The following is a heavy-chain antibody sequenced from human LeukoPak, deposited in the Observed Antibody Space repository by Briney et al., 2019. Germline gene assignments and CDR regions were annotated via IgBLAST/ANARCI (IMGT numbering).Heavy chain of an antibody. CDR3: ARHRFASPLDS. CDR1: GVSLSSSY. J-gene: IGHJ4*02. Sequence: PSETLSLTCTVSGVSLSSSYWSWLRQPPGKGLEWIGYIFYTGDSDHNPSFKSRVSISLDTSKDQISLTLYSVTAADTAVYYCARHRFASPLDSWGQGTLVTVSS. CDR2: IFYTGDS. V-gene: IGHV4-59*08. D-gene: IGHD2-21*01.